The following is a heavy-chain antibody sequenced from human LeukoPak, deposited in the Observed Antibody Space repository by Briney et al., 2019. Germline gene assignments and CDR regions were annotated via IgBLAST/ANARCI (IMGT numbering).Heavy chain of an antibody. D-gene: IGHD3-3*01. CDR3: ARDLRFLELGFDP. V-gene: IGHV4-39*01. CDR2: IYYSGGT. Sequence: SETLSLTCTVSGGSISSYYWSWIRQPPGKGLEWIGSIYYSGGTYYNPSLKSRVTISVDTSKNQFSLKLSSVTAADTAVYYCARDLRFLELGFDPWGQGTLVTVSS. J-gene: IGHJ5*02. CDR1: GGSISSYY.